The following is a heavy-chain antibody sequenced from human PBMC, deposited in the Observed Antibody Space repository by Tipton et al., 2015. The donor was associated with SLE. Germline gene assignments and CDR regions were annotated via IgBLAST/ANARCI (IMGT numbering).Heavy chain of an antibody. D-gene: IGHD3-22*01. J-gene: IGHJ4*02. CDR2: IYYSGST. V-gene: IGHV4-59*11. CDR3: ARDRYYDSSGYFDY. Sequence: TLSLTCTVSGGSISSHYWSWIRQPPGKGLEWIGYIYYSGSTNYNPSLKSRVTISVDTSKNQFSLKLSSVTAADTAVYYRARDRYYDSSGYFDYWGQGTLVTVSS. CDR1: GGSISSHY.